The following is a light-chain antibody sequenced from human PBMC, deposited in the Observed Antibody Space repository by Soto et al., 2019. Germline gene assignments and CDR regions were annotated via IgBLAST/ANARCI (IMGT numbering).Light chain of an antibody. CDR1: RSDVGNYNL. CDR2: EGT. J-gene: IGLJ3*02. CDR3: CSYAGSGTFV. Sequence: QSVLTQPASVSGSPGQSITISCTGTRSDVGNYNLVSWYQQHPGKAPKLMIYEGTKRPSGVSNRFSGSKSGNTASLTISGLQAEDEADYYCCSYAGSGTFVFGGGTKLTVL. V-gene: IGLV2-23*03.